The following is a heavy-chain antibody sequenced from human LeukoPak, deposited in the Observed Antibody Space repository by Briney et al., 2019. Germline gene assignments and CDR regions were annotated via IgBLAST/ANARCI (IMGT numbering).Heavy chain of an antibody. Sequence: GGSLRLSCAASGFTVSSNYMSWVRQAPGKGLEWVSVIYSGGSTYYADSVKGRFTISRHNSKNTLYLQMNSLRAEDTAVYYCARAARDGYNVLFPDYRGQGTLVTVSS. D-gene: IGHD3-10*02. CDR1: GFTVSSNY. V-gene: IGHV3-53*04. J-gene: IGHJ4*02. CDR2: IYSGGST. CDR3: ARAARDGYNVLFPDY.